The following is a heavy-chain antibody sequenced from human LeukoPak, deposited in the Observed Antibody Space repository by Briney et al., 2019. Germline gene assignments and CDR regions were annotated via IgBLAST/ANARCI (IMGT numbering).Heavy chain of an antibody. Sequence: NASETLSLTCSVSGGLISSSGNFYWGWIRQVPGKGLEWIGSVYYTGYSYDNPSLKSRVTVSVDTSKNQFSLKLNSVTAADTAIYYCARQGAITARRTHYYAMDVWGPGTTVTVSS. CDR1: GGLISSSGNFY. CDR2: VYYTGYS. V-gene: IGHV4-39*01. J-gene: IGHJ6*02. CDR3: ARQGAITARRTHYYAMDV. D-gene: IGHD1-20*01.